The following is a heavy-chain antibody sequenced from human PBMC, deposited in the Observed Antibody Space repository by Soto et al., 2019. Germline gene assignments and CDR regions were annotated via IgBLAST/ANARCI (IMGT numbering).Heavy chain of an antibody. Sequence: EVQLLESGGGLVQPGGSLRLSCAASGFTFSSYAMSWVRQAPGKGLEWVSAISGRGGSTYYADSVKGRFTISRDNSKNTLYLQMNSLRAEDTAVYYCAKVGGSYSRYFDYWGQGTLVTVSS. CDR2: ISGRGGST. V-gene: IGHV3-23*01. J-gene: IGHJ4*02. CDR1: GFTFSSYA. CDR3: AKVGGSYSRYFDY. D-gene: IGHD1-26*01.